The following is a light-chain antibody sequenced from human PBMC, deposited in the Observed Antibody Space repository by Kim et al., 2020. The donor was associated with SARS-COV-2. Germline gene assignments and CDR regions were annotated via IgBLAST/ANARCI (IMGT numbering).Light chain of an antibody. J-gene: IGKJ1*01. V-gene: IGKV3-20*01. CDR3: QQYSSSPAT. Sequence: EIVLTQSPGTLSLSPGERPTLSCRASQSVSSNYLAWYQQKPGQAPRLLIYGASSRATGIPDRFSGSGSGTDFTLTITRLEPEDFAVYYCQQYSSSPATFGQGTKVDIK. CDR1: QSVSSNY. CDR2: GAS.